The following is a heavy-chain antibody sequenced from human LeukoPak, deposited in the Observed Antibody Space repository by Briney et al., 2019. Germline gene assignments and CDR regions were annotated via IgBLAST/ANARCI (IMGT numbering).Heavy chain of an antibody. V-gene: IGHV1-2*02. CDR1: AYTFIDYH. CDR3: ARNYYGSGSYFNSHWSDP. D-gene: IGHD3-10*01. Sequence: ASVKVSCKASAYTFIDYHIHWVRQAPGQRLEWMGWINPNSGGTNYAQKFQGRVTMTRDTSFSTAYMELSRLRSDGTAVYYCARNYYGSGSYFNSHWSDPWGQGTLVTVSS. J-gene: IGHJ5*02. CDR2: INPNSGGT.